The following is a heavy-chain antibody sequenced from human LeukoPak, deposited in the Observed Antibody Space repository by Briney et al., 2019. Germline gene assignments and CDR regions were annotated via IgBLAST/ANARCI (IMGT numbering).Heavy chain of an antibody. CDR3: ARDVVYSETTYYYYMDV. J-gene: IGHJ6*03. D-gene: IGHD2-2*01. CDR1: GFTFSSYW. V-gene: IGHV3-7*01. CDR2: IKQDGSEK. Sequence: GGSLRLSCAASGFTFSSYWMSWVRQAPGKGLEWVANIKQDGSEKYYVDSVKGRFTISRDNAKNSLYLQMNSLRAEDTAVYYCARDVVYSETTYYYYMDVWGKGTTVTVSS.